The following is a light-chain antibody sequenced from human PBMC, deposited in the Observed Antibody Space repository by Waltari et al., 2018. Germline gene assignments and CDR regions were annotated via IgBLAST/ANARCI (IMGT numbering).Light chain of an antibody. Sequence: SSELTQDPAVSVALGQTVRIPCQGASLRPSYACWYQQKSGQAPILVLFGKNKRPSGIPDRFSGYNSESTTALTITGAQAEDEADYYCSSRDSSASHVLFAGGTKVTVL. J-gene: IGLJ2*01. CDR1: SLRPSY. V-gene: IGLV3-19*01. CDR2: GKN. CDR3: SSRDSSASHVL.